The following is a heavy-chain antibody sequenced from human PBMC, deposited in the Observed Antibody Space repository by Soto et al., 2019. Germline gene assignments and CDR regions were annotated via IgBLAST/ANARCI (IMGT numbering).Heavy chain of an antibody. J-gene: IGHJ4*02. CDR3: AREAPHYDSSGAQIDY. CDR1: GDSISSGGYY. D-gene: IGHD3-22*01. CDR2: IYSRGST. V-gene: IGHV4-31*03. Sequence: SSETLSLTCTVSGDSISSGGYYWTWIRQHPGKGLEWIGYIYSRGSTYYNPSPKSRITISRDTSKNQFYLRLSSVTAADTAVYYCAREAPHYDSSGAQIDYWGQGTQVTVSS.